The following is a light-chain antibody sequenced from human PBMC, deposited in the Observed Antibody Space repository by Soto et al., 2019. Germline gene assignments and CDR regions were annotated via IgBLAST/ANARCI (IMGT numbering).Light chain of an antibody. CDR3: GTWDSSLSASYV. V-gene: IGLV1-51*02. Sequence: QSVLTQPPSVSAAPGQKVTIPCSGSSSNIGNNYVSWYQQLPGTAPKLLIYENNKRPSGIPDRFSGSKSGTSATLGITGLQTGDEADYYCGTWDSSLSASYVLGTGTKVTVL. J-gene: IGLJ1*01. CDR1: SSNIGNNY. CDR2: ENN.